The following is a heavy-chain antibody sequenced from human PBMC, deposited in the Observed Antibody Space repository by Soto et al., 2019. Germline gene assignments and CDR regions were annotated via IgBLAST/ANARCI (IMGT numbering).Heavy chain of an antibody. D-gene: IGHD6-19*01. CDR1: GFTFSSYA. CDR3: AKGSGWYLGNLDAFDI. V-gene: IGHV3-23*01. J-gene: IGHJ3*02. CDR2: ISGSGGST. Sequence: GGSLRLSCAASGFTFSSYAMSWVRQAPGKGLEWVSAISGSGGSTYYADSVKGRFTISRDNSKNTLYLQMNSLRAEDTAVYYCAKGSGWYLGNLDAFDIWGQGTMVT.